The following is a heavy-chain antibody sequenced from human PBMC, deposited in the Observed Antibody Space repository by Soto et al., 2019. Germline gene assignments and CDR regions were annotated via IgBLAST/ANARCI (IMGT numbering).Heavy chain of an antibody. CDR2: IYYSGNT. Sequence: SETLSLTCTVSGGTVSGGSISRSSYYWGWIRQPPGKGLEWIGNIYYSGNTYYNPSLQSRVTISVDTSKNQFSLRLTSATAADTAVYFWARLITRPERFDFWGPGALVTVSS. CDR3: ARLITRPERFDF. D-gene: IGHD1-20*01. V-gene: IGHV4-39*01. CDR1: GGSISRSSYY. J-gene: IGHJ4*02.